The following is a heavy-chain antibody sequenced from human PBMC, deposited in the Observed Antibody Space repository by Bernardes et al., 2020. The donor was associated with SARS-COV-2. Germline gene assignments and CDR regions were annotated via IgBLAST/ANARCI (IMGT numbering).Heavy chain of an antibody. Sequence: SETLSLTCTVSGGSISSGSYYWSWIRQPAGKGLEWIGRIYTSGSTNYNPSLKSRVTISVDTSKNQFSLKLSSVTAADTAVYYCAREEITFGGVNLFDYWGQGTLVTVSS. CDR2: IYTSGST. CDR3: AREEITFGGVNLFDY. D-gene: IGHD3-16*01. V-gene: IGHV4-61*02. CDR1: GGSISSGSYY. J-gene: IGHJ4*02.